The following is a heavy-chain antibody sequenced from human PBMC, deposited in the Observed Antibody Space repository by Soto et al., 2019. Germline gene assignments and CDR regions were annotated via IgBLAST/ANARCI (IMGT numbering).Heavy chain of an antibody. Sequence: EVQLVESGGGWVQPGGSLRLSCAASGFTLSDYSMHWVRQAAGKGLEYVSAISYKGDTTYYANSVKGRFTISRDNSKNTLYLQMGSLRAEDMAVYYCARVSGLGQAAFDIWGQGTMVTVSS. D-gene: IGHD1-1*01. CDR3: ARVSGLGQAAFDI. V-gene: IGHV3-64*01. CDR2: ISYKGDTT. J-gene: IGHJ3*02. CDR1: GFTLSDYS.